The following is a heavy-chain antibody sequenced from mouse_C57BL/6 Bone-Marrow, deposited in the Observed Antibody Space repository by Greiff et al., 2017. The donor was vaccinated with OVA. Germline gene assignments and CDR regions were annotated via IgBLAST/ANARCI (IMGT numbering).Heavy chain of an antibody. D-gene: IGHD1-1*01. CDR3: ALRAMDY. V-gene: IGHV1-82*01. CDR1: GYAFSSSW. J-gene: IGHJ4*01. CDR2: IYPGDGDT. Sequence: VQGVESGPELVKPGASVKISCKASGYAFSSSWMNWVKQRPGKGLEWIGRIYPGDGDTNYNGKFKGKATLTADKSSSTAYMQLNSLTSEDSAVYFCALRAMDYWGQGTSVTVSS.